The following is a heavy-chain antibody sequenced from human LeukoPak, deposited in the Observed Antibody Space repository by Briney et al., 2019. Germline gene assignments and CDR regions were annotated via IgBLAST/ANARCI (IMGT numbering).Heavy chain of an antibody. J-gene: IGHJ4*01. D-gene: IGHD3-22*01. Sequence: PGGSLRLSCAASGFTFSSYEMNWVRQAPGKGLEWVSYISSSGSTIYYADSVKGRFTISRDNAKNSLYLQMNSLRAEDTAVYYCARELTMIVVDFDYWGQGTLVTVSS. CDR3: ARELTMIVVDFDY. CDR2: ISSSGSTI. V-gene: IGHV3-48*03. CDR1: GFTFSSYE.